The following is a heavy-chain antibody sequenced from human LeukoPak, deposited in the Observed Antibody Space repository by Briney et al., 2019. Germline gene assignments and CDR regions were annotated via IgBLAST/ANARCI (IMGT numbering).Heavy chain of an antibody. Sequence: PSETLSLTCTVSGGSIRSNYWSWIRQPPGKGLEWIGCISDSGNTNYIPSLKSRVSISVDSSKNQLSLRLSSVTAADTAVYYCAKDRRASGSYYAYWGQGTLVTVSS. CDR2: ISDSGNT. CDR3: AKDRRASGSYYAY. J-gene: IGHJ4*02. V-gene: IGHV4-59*01. D-gene: IGHD1-26*01. CDR1: GGSIRSNY.